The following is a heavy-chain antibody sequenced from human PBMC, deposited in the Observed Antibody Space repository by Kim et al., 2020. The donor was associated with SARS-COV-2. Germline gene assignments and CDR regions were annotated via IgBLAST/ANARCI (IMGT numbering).Heavy chain of an antibody. D-gene: IGHD2-2*01. CDR1: GFTFSSYD. CDR3: AASPLGIVVVPAAIVY. J-gene: IGHJ4*02. Sequence: GGSLRLSCAASGFTFSSYDMNWVRQATGKGLEWVSAIGTAGDTYYPGSVKGRFTISRENAKNSLYLQMNSLRAGDTAVYYCAASPLGIVVVPAAIVYWGQGTLVTVSS. V-gene: IGHV3-13*01. CDR2: IGTAGDT.